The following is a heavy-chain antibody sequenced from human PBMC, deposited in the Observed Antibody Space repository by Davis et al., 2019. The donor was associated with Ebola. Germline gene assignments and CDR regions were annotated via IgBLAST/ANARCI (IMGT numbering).Heavy chain of an antibody. CDR1: GFTFSDYY. CDR2: ISSSGSTI. J-gene: IGHJ4*02. V-gene: IGHV3-11*01. CDR3: ASPGIAAAGRVEGDY. D-gene: IGHD6-13*01. Sequence: GESLKISCAASGFTFSDYYMSWIRQAPGKGLEWVSYISSSGSTIYYADSVKGRFTISRDNAKNSLYLQMNSLRAEDTAVYYCASPGIAAAGRVEGDYWGQGTLVTVSS.